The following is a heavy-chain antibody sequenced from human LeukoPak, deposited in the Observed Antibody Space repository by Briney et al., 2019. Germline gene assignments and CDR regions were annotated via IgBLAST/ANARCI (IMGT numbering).Heavy chain of an antibody. CDR1: GFTFSSYN. V-gene: IGHV3-48*04. Sequence: GGSLRLSCAASGFTFSSYNMNWVRQAPGKGLEWVSYISSSGSTIYYADSVKGRFTISRDNAKNSLYLQMNSLRAEDTAVYYCARCLTGYYYYMDVWGKGTTVTISS. CDR2: ISSSGSTI. J-gene: IGHJ6*03. CDR3: ARCLTGYYYYMDV. D-gene: IGHD4-11*01.